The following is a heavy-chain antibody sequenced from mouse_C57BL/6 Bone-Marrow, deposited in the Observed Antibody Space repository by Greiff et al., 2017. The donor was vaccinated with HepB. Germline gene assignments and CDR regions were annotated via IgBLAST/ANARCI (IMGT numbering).Heavy chain of an antibody. Sequence: VMLVESDAELVKPGASVKISCKVSGYTFTDHTIHWMKQRPEQGLEWIGYIYPRDGSTKYNEKFKGKATLTADKSSSTAYMQLNSLTSEDSAVYFCAREKNIYYDYLFAYWGQGTLVTVSA. CDR2: IYPRDGST. V-gene: IGHV1-78*01. D-gene: IGHD2-4*01. CDR3: AREKNIYYDYLFAY. CDR1: GYTFTDHT. J-gene: IGHJ3*01.